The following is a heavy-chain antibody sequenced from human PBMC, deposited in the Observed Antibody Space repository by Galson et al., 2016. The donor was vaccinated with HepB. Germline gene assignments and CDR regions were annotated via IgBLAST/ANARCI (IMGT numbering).Heavy chain of an antibody. CDR1: GASVSSSNCY. V-gene: IGHV4-39*02. D-gene: IGHD1-14*01. CDR3: ARTLSLTNQYFFNS. CDR2: GSYSGTT. Sequence: SETLSLTCTVSGASVSSSNCYWGWIRQPPGKGLEWLASGSYSGTTDYKPSLRSRLTTSADTSTTHFSLRLSSVTAADTAVYYCARTLSLTNQYFFNSWGQGTLVTVSS. J-gene: IGHJ4*02.